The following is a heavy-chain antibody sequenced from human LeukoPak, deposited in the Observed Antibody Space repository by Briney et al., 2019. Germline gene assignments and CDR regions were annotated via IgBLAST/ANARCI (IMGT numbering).Heavy chain of an antibody. CDR1: GYSFTSYW. CDR2: MWPGDSDT. Sequence: PGESLKISCKGSGYSFTSYWIGWVRQMPGKGLEWMGIMWPGDSDTRYSPSFKGQVTISADKSISTAYLQWSSLKASDTAIYYCVSPRSGVGIDYWGQGTLVTVSS. CDR3: VSPRSGVGIDY. V-gene: IGHV5-51*01. J-gene: IGHJ4*02. D-gene: IGHD3-10*01.